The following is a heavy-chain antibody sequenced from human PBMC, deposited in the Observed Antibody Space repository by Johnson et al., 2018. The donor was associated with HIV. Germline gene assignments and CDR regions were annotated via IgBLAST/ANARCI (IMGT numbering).Heavy chain of an antibody. CDR2: IGTAGDT. J-gene: IGHJ3*02. D-gene: IGHD3-22*01. V-gene: IGHV3-13*01. Sequence: VQLVESGGGLVQPGGSLRLSCAASGFTFSSYDMHWVRQVIGKGLEWVSAIGTAGDTYYPGSVKGRFTISRDSSKNTLYLQMNSLRVEDTAVYYCARGSRYTYDNDDAYLLHAFDIWGQGTTVTVSS. CDR3: ARGSRYTYDNDDAYLLHAFDI. CDR1: GFTFSSYD.